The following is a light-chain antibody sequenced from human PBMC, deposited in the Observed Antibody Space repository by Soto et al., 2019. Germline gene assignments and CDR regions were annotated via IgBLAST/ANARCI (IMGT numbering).Light chain of an antibody. J-gene: IGLJ3*02. Sequence: QSALTQPASGSGSPGQSITISCTGTSSDVGSYNLVSWYQQNPGKAPKLMIYEVSKRPSGVSNRFSGSKSGNTASLTISGLQSEDAADYYCCSDAGSSTPWVFGGGYKLTVL. CDR2: EVS. CDR1: SSDVGSYNL. CDR3: CSDAGSSTPWV. V-gene: IGLV2-23*02.